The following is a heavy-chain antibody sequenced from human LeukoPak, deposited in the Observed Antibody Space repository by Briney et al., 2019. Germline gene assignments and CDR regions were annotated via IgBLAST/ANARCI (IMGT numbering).Heavy chain of an antibody. Sequence: GGSLRLSCAASGFTFSSYAMSGVRQAPGKGLEWVSAITGGGGSTYYTDSVKGRFTISRDNSKNTLYLQMNSLRAEDTAVYYCAKARLEQTFDYWGQGTLVTVSS. J-gene: IGHJ4*02. CDR2: ITGGGGST. V-gene: IGHV3-23*01. CDR3: AKARLEQTFDY. D-gene: IGHD3-3*01. CDR1: GFTFSSYA.